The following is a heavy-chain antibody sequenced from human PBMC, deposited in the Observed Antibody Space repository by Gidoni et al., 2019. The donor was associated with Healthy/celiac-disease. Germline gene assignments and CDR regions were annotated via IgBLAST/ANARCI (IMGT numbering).Heavy chain of an antibody. CDR2: IYYSGST. CDR3: ARRTAMVDGFDY. Sequence: QLQLQESGPGLVKPSETLSLTCTVSGGSISSSSYYWGWIRQPPGKGLEWIGSIYYSGSTDYNPSLKSRVTISVDTSKNQFSLKLSSVTAADTAVYYCARRTAMVDGFDYWGQGTLVTVSS. CDR1: GGSISSSSYY. D-gene: IGHD5-18*01. J-gene: IGHJ4*02. V-gene: IGHV4-39*07.